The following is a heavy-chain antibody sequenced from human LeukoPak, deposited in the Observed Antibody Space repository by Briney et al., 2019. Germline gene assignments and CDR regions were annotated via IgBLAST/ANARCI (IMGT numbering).Heavy chain of an antibody. D-gene: IGHD6-6*01. CDR3: ARVSVYSSSPYFDY. J-gene: IGHJ4*02. CDR2: IIPIFGTA. Sequence: GASVKVSCKASGYTFTGYYMHWVRQAPGQGLEWMGGIIPIFGTANYAQKFQGRVTITADESTSTAYMELSSLRSEDTAVYYCARVSVYSSSPYFDYWGQGTLVTVSS. V-gene: IGHV1-69*13. CDR1: GYTFTGYY.